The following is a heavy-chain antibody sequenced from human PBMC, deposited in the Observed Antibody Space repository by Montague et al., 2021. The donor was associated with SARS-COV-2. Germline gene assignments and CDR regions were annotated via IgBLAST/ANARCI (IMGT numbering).Heavy chain of an antibody. D-gene: IGHD3-9*01. CDR3: ARHRKDYDILTGYSTSFYYDMDV. J-gene: IGHJ6*02. CDR2: VSDSGS. Sequence: SETLSPTCTVSGGSNSRYYWSWIRQPPGKGLEWIGYVSDSGSDYKPSLKSRASISVDTSKKLLSLSLSSVTAADTAIYYCARHRKDYDILTGYSTSFYYDMDVWGQGTTVTVSS. CDR1: GGSNSRYY. V-gene: IGHV4-59*08.